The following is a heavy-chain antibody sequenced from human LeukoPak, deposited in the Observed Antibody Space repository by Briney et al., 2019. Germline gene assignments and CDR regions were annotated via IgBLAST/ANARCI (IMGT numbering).Heavy chain of an antibody. CDR2: ISAYNGNT. Sequence: ASVKVSCKASGYTFTNYRISWVRQAPGQGLEWMGWISAYNGNTNYAQKLQGRVTMTTDTSTSTAYMELRSLRSDDTAVYYCAREDSRYFCDYWGQGTLVTISS. V-gene: IGHV1-18*01. D-gene: IGHD6-13*01. CDR3: AREDSRYFCDY. J-gene: IGHJ4*02. CDR1: GYTFTNYR.